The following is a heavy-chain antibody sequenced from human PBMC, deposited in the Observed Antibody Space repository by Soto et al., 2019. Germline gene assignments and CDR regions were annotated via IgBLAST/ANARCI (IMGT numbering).Heavy chain of an antibody. J-gene: IGHJ1*01. V-gene: IGHV3-9*01. CDR1: GFTFDDYA. D-gene: IGHD6-13*01. CDR2: INWNSGSI. Sequence: SLRLSCAASGFTFDDYAMHWVRQVPGEGLEWVSGINWNSGSIGYGDSVKGRFAISRDNAKNSLHLQMNSLSAEDTAFYYCVKDESINWYSGHFRHWGQGTLVTVSS. CDR3: VKDESINWYSGHFRH.